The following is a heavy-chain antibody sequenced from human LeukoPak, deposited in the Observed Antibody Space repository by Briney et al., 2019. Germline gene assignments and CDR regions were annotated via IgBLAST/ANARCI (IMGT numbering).Heavy chain of an antibody. CDR2: ISGDGATT. CDR3: AKDLSSVFDALNI. J-gene: IGHJ3*02. D-gene: IGHD3-10*01. CDR1: GFTSDDYA. Sequence: PGGSLRLSCAASGFTSDDYAMHWVRQAPGQGLEWVSLISGDGATTYYAASVKGRFTISRDNKKNVLYLQMNNLETEDTALFYCAKDLSSVFDALNIWGQGTLVTVSS. V-gene: IGHV3-43*02.